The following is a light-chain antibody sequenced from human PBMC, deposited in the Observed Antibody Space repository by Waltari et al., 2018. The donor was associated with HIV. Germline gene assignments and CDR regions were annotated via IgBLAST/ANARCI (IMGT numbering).Light chain of an antibody. J-gene: IGKJ1*01. V-gene: IGKV3-15*01. CDR1: QSVSSN. CDR3: QQYNNWPPCT. CDR2: SAS. Sequence: DIVMTHSTATLSVSPGERATLSCRASQSVSSNLAWYQQKPGQAPTLLIYSASTSATGVPARFSGSGSGTEFTLTISSLQSEDFAVNYCQQYNNWPPCTFGQGTKVDIK.